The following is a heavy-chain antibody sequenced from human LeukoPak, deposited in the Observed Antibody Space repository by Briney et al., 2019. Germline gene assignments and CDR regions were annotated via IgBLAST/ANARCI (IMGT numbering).Heavy chain of an antibody. J-gene: IGHJ4*02. CDR3: ATGTSSSWYQVYDY. CDR2: INSDGSST. Sequence: GGSLRLSCAASGFTFSSYWMHWVRQAPGKGLVWVSRINSDGSSTSYADSVKGRFTISRDNAKNTLYLQMNSLRAEDTAVYYCATGTSSSWYQVYDYWGQGTLVTVSS. V-gene: IGHV3-74*01. CDR1: GFTFSSYW. D-gene: IGHD6-13*01.